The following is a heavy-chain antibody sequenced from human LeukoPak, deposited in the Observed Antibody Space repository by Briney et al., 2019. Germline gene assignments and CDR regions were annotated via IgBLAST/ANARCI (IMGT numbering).Heavy chain of an antibody. CDR1: GFTFSSYA. Sequence: GGSLRLSCAACGFTFSSYAMTWVRQAPGKGLEWVTSIRGSGDSTYYADSVKGRFTLSRDNSKNTLYLQMNSLRAEDTAVYYCAKGAGTSKIGSFGYWGQGTLVTVSS. CDR3: AKGAGTSKIGSFGY. CDR2: IRGSGDST. D-gene: IGHD1-7*01. J-gene: IGHJ4*02. V-gene: IGHV3-23*01.